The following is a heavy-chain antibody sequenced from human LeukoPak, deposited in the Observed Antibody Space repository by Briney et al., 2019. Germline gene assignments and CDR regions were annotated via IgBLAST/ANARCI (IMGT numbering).Heavy chain of an antibody. V-gene: IGHV1-69*01. CDR3: ARGGVSGYHPLHYYYYYGMDV. J-gene: IGHJ6*02. Sequence: SVKVSCKASGGTFSSCAISWVRQAPGQGLEWMGGIIPIFGTANYAQKFQGRVTITADESTSTAYMELSSLRSEDTAVYYCARGGVSGYHPLHYYYYYGMDVWGQGTTVTVSS. CDR1: GGTFSSCA. D-gene: IGHD3-22*01. CDR2: IIPIFGTA.